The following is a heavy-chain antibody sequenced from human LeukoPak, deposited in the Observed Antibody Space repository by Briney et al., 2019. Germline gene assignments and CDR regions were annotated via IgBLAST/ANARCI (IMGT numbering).Heavy chain of an antibody. D-gene: IGHD5-12*01. Sequence: PGGSLRLSCAASGFTFSSYWMSWVRQAPGKGLEWVANIKQDGSERYYVDSVKGRFTISRDSAKNSLYLQMNSLRVEDTAIYYCARGGGGLRYLFDPWGQGTLVTVSS. CDR1: GFTFSSYW. CDR2: IKQDGSER. CDR3: ARGGGGLRYLFDP. V-gene: IGHV3-7*01. J-gene: IGHJ5*02.